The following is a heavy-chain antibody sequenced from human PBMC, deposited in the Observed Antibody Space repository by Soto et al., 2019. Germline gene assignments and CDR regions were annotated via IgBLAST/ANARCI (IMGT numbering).Heavy chain of an antibody. V-gene: IGHV1-46*01. J-gene: IGHJ6*02. Sequence: QVQLAQSGAEVKRPGASVMLSCKASGYSFTYYYLHWVRQAPGQGLEWMGIINPSGGSTNYAQKFQGRVTISRDTSTSTVYIALNNLRSEDTATYYCARTNVDFRSGYGPSKYHYYHAMDVCGQGTTVTVSS. CDR2: INPSGGST. D-gene: IGHD3-3*01. CDR1: GYSFTYYY. CDR3: ARTNVDFRSGYGPSKYHYYHAMDV.